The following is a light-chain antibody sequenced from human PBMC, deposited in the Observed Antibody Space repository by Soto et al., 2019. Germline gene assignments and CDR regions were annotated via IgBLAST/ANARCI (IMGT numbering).Light chain of an antibody. CDR2: EGS. CDR1: SNDIGTYNL. CDR3: SSYAGSSSWV. Sequence: QSALTQPASVSGSPGQSITISCTGTSNDIGTYNLVSWYQHHPDKAPKLMIYEGSKRPSGVPNRFSGCKSDNTASLTISGLQADDEADYYCSSYAGSSSWVFGGGPKLTVL. V-gene: IGLV2-23*01. J-gene: IGLJ3*02.